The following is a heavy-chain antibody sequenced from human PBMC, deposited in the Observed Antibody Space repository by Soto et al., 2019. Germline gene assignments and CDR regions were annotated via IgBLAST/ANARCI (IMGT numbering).Heavy chain of an antibody. D-gene: IGHD3-22*01. CDR2: IYHSGGT. CDR1: GGSFSGYY. V-gene: IGHV4-34*01. CDR3: ARVFTMRRPPHFDN. J-gene: IGHJ4*02. Sequence: SETLSLTCAVYGGSFSGYYWWGSRRPPGKGLEWIGEIYHSGGTNYNPSLKSRVTISVDKSKNQFSLNVSSVTAADTAVYYCARVFTMRRPPHFDNWGLGTLVTVSS.